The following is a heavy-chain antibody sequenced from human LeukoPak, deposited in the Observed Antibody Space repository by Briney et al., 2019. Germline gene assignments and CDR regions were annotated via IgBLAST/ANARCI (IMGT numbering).Heavy chain of an antibody. D-gene: IGHD1-1*01. J-gene: IGHJ5*02. CDR1: GFTFSDYY. V-gene: IGHV3-11*01. CDR2: ISSRGGTI. Sequence: PGGSLRLSCAASGFTFSDYYMSWIRQAPGKGLEWVSYISSRGGTIYYAESVKGRFTISRDNANNSLYLQLNSLRVEDTAVYYCAKLDSPWAARGSFDHWGQGALVTVSS. CDR3: AKLDSPWAARGSFDH.